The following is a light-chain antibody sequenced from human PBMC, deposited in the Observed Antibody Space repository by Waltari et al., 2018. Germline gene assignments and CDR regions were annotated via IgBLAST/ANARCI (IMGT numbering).Light chain of an antibody. CDR2: EVT. Sequence: QSALTQPPSASGSPGQSVTISCTGTSSDVGVYNSVSWYQQHPGKAPKLMIYEVTKRPSGVPDRFSGSKSGNTASLIVSGLQAEDEADYHCSSYADSDNLVFGGGTKLTVL. J-gene: IGLJ3*02. CDR3: SSYADSDNLV. V-gene: IGLV2-8*01. CDR1: SSDVGVYNS.